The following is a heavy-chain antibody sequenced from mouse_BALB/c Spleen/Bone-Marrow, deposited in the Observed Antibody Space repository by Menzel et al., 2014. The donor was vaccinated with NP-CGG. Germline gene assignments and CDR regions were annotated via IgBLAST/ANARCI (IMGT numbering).Heavy chain of an antibody. CDR1: GFTFTDYY. CDR2: IRNKAYGYTT. D-gene: IGHD1-1*01. V-gene: IGHV7-3*02. CDR3: ARDMGGLLFDS. Sequence: DVHLVESGGGLVQPGGSLRLSCATSGFTFTDYYMNWVRQPPGKALEWLAFIRNKAYGYTTEYSASVKGRFTISRDNSQNILYLQMNTLGAEDSATYYCARDMGGLLFDSWGQGTTLSVSS. J-gene: IGHJ2*01.